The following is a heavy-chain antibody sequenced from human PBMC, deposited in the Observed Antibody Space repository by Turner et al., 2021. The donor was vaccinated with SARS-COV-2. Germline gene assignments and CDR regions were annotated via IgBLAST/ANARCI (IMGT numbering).Heavy chain of an antibody. CDR1: GGSIRSNY. D-gene: IGHD6-19*01. CDR2: IFDSGNT. V-gene: IGHV4-59*08. Sequence: QVRLQESGPGLVKPSETLSLTCTVTGGSIRSNYWTWIRQPPGKGLEWIGYIFDSGNTNYNPSLKSRVTISVDTSKNQFSLKLSSVTAADTAVYYCARHGFSGWDGGGMDVWGQGTTVTVSS. CDR3: ARHGFSGWDGGGMDV. J-gene: IGHJ6*02.